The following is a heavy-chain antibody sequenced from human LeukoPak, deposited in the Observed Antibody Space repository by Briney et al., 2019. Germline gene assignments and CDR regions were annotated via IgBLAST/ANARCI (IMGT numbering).Heavy chain of an antibody. CDR1: GFTFSSHW. J-gene: IGHJ6*02. CDR3: ARWRSSGWYYYYGMGV. V-gene: IGHV3-7*01. D-gene: IGHD6-19*01. Sequence: GGSLRLSCAASGFTFSSHWMSWVRQAPGKGLEWVANIKQDGSEKYYVDSVKGRFTISRDNAKNSLYLQMNSLRAEDTAVYYCARWRSSGWYYYYGMGVWGQGTTVTVSS. CDR2: IKQDGSEK.